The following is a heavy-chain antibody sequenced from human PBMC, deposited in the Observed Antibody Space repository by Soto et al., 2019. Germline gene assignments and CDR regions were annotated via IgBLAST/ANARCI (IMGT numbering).Heavy chain of an antibody. J-gene: IGHJ6*02. CDR3: ARDREYYYDSSGNYYYHYGMDV. CDR2: ISGYNGNT. Sequence: QVQLVESGAEVKKPGASVKVSCKASGYTFTNYGISWVRQAPGQGLEWRGWISGYNGNTKSAQKFQGRITMTTDTPTNTAYMDLRSLRSDDTAVYYCARDREYYYDSSGNYYYHYGMDVWGQGTTVTVS. D-gene: IGHD3-22*01. CDR1: GYTFTNYG. V-gene: IGHV1-18*04.